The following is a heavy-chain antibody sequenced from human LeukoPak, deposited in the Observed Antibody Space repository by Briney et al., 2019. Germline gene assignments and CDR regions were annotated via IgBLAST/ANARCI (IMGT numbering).Heavy chain of an antibody. J-gene: IGHJ5*02. D-gene: IGHD6-19*01. CDR2: IYYSGST. CDR1: GGSISSYY. V-gene: IGHV4-59*01. CDR3: ARDTGAVAGPSWFDP. Sequence: SSETLSLTCTVSGGSISSYYWSWIRQPPGKGLEWLGYIYYSGSTNYNPSLKSRVTISVDTSKNQFSLKLSSVTAADTAVYYCARDTGAVAGPSWFDPWGQGTLVTVSS.